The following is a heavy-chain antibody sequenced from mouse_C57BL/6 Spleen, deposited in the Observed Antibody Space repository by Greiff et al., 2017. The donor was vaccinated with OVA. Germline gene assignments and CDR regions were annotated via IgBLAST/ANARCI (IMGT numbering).Heavy chain of an antibody. J-gene: IGHJ4*01. V-gene: IGHV3-6*01. CDR3: AREDYDAMDY. Sequence: EVQLKQSGPGLVKPSQSLSLTCSVTGYSITSGYYWNWIRQFPGNKLEWMGYISYDGSNNYNPSLKNRISITRDTSKNQFFLKLNSVTTEDTATYYCAREDYDAMDYWGQGTSVTVSS. CDR1: GYSITSGYY. CDR2: ISYDGSN.